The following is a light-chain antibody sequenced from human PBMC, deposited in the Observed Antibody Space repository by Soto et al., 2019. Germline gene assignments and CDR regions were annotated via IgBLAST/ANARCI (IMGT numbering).Light chain of an antibody. Sequence: QSVLTQPPSASGTPGQRVTISCSGSSSNIGSNTVNWYQQLPGSAPKLLMYSTNQRPSGVPDRFSVSNSGTSASLAISALQSADEADYYCAAWDGSLNVVLFGGGTKVTVL. CDR3: AAWDGSLNVVL. V-gene: IGLV1-44*01. CDR2: STN. CDR1: SSNIGSNT. J-gene: IGLJ2*01.